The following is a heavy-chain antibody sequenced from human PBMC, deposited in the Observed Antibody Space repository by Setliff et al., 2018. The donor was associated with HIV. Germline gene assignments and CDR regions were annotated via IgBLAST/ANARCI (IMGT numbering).Heavy chain of an antibody. J-gene: IGHJ6*02. Sequence: PGGSLRLSCTASGFTFGDYAMSWVRQAPGKGLEWVSFIRSKAYGVTTEYAASVKGRFTISRDDSKSIAYLQMNSLKTEDTAVYYCTRDRAPRQLWGYHYGMDVWGQGTTVTSP. D-gene: IGHD5-18*01. CDR1: GFTFGDYA. V-gene: IGHV3-49*04. CDR2: IRSKAYGVTT. CDR3: TRDRAPRQLWGYHYGMDV.